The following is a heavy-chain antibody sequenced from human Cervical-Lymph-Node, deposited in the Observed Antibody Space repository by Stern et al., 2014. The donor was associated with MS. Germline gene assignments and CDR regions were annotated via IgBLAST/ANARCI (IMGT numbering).Heavy chain of an antibody. CDR2: ISSKNGDT. CDR1: GFTFSHYY. CDR3: AENMDV. J-gene: IGHJ6*02. Sequence: VQLVESGAEVKKPGASVQVSCKPSGFTFSHYYIHWLRQAPGQRPEWMGRISSKNGDTNYAPKFHGRVTMTRDTSVGLFSLEVTRLRLDDTAIYYCAENMDVWGQGTTVTVSS. V-gene: IGHV1-2*06.